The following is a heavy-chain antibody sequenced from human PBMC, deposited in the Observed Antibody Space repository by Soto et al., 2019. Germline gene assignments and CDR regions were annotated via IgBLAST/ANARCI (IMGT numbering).Heavy chain of an antibody. V-gene: IGHV1-69*06. CDR1: EHTFNNFG. CDR3: ARLFDFAILPPGYGLDV. J-gene: IGHJ6*02. CDR2: VSPLSGTP. Sequence: QLQVVQSGAELKTPGSSVKVSCKAAEHTFNNFGVAWVRQAPGQGLEWLGGVSPLSGTPKIAQIFEGRVTITADTSANTVYMELDRLTSEDTAVYYCARLFDFAILPPGYGLDVWGQGATVTVT. D-gene: IGHD3-3*01.